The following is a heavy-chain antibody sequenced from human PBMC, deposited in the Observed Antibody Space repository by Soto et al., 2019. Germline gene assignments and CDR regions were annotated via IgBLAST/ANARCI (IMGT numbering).Heavy chain of an antibody. CDR2: IYYSGST. Sequence: QVQLQESGPGLVKPSQTLSLTCTVSGGSISSGGYYWSWIRQHPGKGLEWIGYIYYSGSTYYNPSLKSRVTISVDTYKNQFSLKLSSGTAADTAVYYCARVCGGACHYGMDVWGQGTTVTVSS. CDR3: ARVCGGACHYGMDV. J-gene: IGHJ6*02. D-gene: IGHD2-21*02. CDR1: GGSISSGGYY. V-gene: IGHV4-31*03.